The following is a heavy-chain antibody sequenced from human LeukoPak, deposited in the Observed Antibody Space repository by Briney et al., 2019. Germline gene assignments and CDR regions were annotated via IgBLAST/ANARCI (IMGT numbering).Heavy chain of an antibody. J-gene: IGHJ5*02. CDR2: ISSSSSYI. Sequence: KTGGSLRLSCAVSGFTFSNYAMSWVRQAPGKGLEWVSSISSSSSYIYYADSVKGRFTISRDNAKNSLYLQMNSLRAEDTAVYYCARERMVATNWFDPWGQGTLVTVSS. V-gene: IGHV3-21*01. D-gene: IGHD5-12*01. CDR1: GFTFSNYA. CDR3: ARERMVATNWFDP.